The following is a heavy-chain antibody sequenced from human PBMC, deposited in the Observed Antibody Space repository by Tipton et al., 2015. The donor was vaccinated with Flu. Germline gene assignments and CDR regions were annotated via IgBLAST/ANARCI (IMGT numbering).Heavy chain of an antibody. CDR3: ARREVVPAAIS. CDR1: GGSFSGYY. J-gene: IGHJ5*02. CDR2: INHSGST. D-gene: IGHD2-2*02. Sequence: TLSLTCAVYGGSFSGYYWSWIRQPPGKGLEWIGEINHSGSTNYNPSLKSRVTISVDTSKNQFSLKLSSVTAADTAVYYCARREVVPAAISWGQGTLVTVSS. V-gene: IGHV4-34*01.